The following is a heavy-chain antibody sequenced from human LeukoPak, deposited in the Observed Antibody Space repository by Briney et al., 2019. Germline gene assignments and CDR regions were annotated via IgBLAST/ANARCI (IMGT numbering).Heavy chain of an antibody. Sequence: SGGSLRLSCAASGFTFSSYWMSWVRQAPGKGREWVANIKQDGSEKYYVDSVKGRFTISRDNAKNSLYLQMNSLRAEDTAVYYCARAFDGDGYNWDNFDYWGQGTLVTVSS. J-gene: IGHJ4*02. D-gene: IGHD5-24*01. CDR2: IKQDGSEK. V-gene: IGHV3-7*01. CDR3: ARAFDGDGYNWDNFDY. CDR1: GFTFSSYW.